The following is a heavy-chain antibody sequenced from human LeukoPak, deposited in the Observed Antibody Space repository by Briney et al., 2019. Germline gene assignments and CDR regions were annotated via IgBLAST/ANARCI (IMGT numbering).Heavy chain of an antibody. J-gene: IGHJ4*02. D-gene: IGHD3-3*01. V-gene: IGHV3-9*03. CDR1: GFTFADYT. CDR3: AKGYTFHGVAHDSGYFDY. Sequence: GGSLRLSCVTSGFTFADYTMHWVRQVPRKGLEWLSGITWDGGNLAYADSVKGRFTISRDNAKNSLYLQMNSLRNEDMAFYFCAKGYTFHGVAHDSGYFDYWGQGTLVTVSS. CDR2: ITWDGGNL.